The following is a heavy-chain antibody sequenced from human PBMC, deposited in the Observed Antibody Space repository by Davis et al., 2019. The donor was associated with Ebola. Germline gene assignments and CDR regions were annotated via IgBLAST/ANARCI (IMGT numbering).Heavy chain of an antibody. CDR3: AAADIVVVVDGTSYPHAFDT. Sequence: GESLKISCAASGFTFSNYNMNWVRQAPGKGLEWVSSISSSSNYIYYADSMKGRFTISRDNAKNSLFLQMNSLRAEDTAVYYCAAADIVVVVDGTSYPHAFDTWGQGTVVTVSS. CDR1: GFTFSNYN. D-gene: IGHD2-15*01. CDR2: ISSSSNYI. J-gene: IGHJ3*02. V-gene: IGHV3-21*01.